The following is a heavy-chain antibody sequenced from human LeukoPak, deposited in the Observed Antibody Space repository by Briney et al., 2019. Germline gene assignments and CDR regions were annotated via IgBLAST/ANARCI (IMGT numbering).Heavy chain of an antibody. CDR1: GYTLTELS. CDR2: FDPEDGET. J-gene: IGHJ4*02. D-gene: IGHD3-16*02. V-gene: IGHV1-24*01. CDR3: ATDLRDYVWGSYRRFDY. Sequence: ASVKVSCKVSGYTLTELSMHWVRQAPGKGLEWMGGFDPEDGETICAQKFQGRVTMTEDTSTDTAYMELSSLRSEDTAVYYCATDLRDYVWGSYRRFDYWGQGTLVTVSS.